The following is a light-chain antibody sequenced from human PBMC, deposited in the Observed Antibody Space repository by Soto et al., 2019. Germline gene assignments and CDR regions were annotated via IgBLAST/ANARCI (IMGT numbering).Light chain of an antibody. CDR3: QQYANWPPLT. Sequence: EVVMTQSPATLSVSPGERATLSCRASQSVSSNLAWYQQKPGQAPRLLIYGASTRATGIPARFSGSGSGTEFTLTISSLQSEDSAVYYCQQYANWPPLTFGQGTKVDIK. J-gene: IGKJ1*01. CDR1: QSVSSN. V-gene: IGKV3D-15*01. CDR2: GAS.